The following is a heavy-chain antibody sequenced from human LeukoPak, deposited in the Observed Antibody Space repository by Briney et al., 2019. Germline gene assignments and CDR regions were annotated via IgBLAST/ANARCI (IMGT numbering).Heavy chain of an antibody. CDR2: IYYSGST. CDR1: GGSISSYY. V-gene: IGHV4-59*12. CDR3: ARGRYSSGWYHQYFDY. Sequence: SETLSLTCTVSGGSISSYYWSWIRQPPGKGLEWIGYIYYSGSTNYNPSLKSRVTISVDTSKNQFSLKLSFVTAADTAVYYCARGRYSSGWYHQYFDYWGQGTLVTVSS. J-gene: IGHJ4*02. D-gene: IGHD6-19*01.